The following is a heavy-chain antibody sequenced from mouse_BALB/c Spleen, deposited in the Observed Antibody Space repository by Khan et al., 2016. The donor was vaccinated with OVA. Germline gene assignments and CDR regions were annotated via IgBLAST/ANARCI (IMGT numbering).Heavy chain of an antibody. CDR1: GFTFSSFG. CDR2: ISSGSSTI. J-gene: IGHJ1*01. CDR3: ERSGGNFHWYFDG. D-gene: IGHD2-1*01. Sequence: EVELVESGGGLVQPGGSRKLSCAASGFTFSSFGMHWVRQAPKKGLELVAYISSGSSTIYYVDTVKGRFTISRDSPKNTLYLPMTSLTSEATAMLYCERSGGNFHWYFDGWGAGTSDTVSS. V-gene: IGHV5-17*02.